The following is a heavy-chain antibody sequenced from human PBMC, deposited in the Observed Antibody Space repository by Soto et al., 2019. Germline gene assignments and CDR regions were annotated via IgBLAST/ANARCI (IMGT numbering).Heavy chain of an antibody. CDR3: AKERSSGWSFDY. CDR1: GGSISGSSYY. V-gene: IGHV4-39*02. Sequence: SETLSLTCTVSGGSISGSSYYWGWIRQPPGKGLEWIGSIYYSGSTYYNPSLKSRVTISVDTSKNQFSLKLTSVTAADTAFYYCAKERSSGWSFDYWGQGTLVTVSS. D-gene: IGHD6-19*01. CDR2: IYYSGST. J-gene: IGHJ4*02.